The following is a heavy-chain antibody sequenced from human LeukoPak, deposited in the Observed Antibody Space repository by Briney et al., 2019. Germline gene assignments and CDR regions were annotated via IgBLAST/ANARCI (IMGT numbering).Heavy chain of an antibody. J-gene: IGHJ4*02. CDR1: GFTFSSYG. V-gene: IGHV3-30*02. CDR2: IAYDGSNK. D-gene: IGHD6-13*01. Sequence: GGSLRLSCAASGFTFSSYGMHWVRQAPGKRLEWVAFIAYDGSNKYYADSVKGRFTISRDKSKITLYLQMNSLRAEDTAVYYCAKDLTRAAAGTSLDCWGQGTLVTVSS. CDR3: AKDLTRAAAGTSLDC.